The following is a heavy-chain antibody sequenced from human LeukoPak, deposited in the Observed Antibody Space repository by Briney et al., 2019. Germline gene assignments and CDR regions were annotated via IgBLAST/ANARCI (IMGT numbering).Heavy chain of an antibody. CDR1: GFTFSSYW. V-gene: IGHV3-7*01. Sequence: GGSLRLSCVASGFTFSSYWMSWVRQAPGKGLEWVANIKSDGSEKYYVDYVRGRFTISRDNAKNSLFLQMSSLGAEDAAVYYCARDLRAVIVPSAGRGVYGDYMGVWGIGTTVTISS. J-gene: IGHJ6*03. CDR3: ARDLRAVIVPSAGRGVYGDYMGV. CDR2: IKSDGSEK. D-gene: IGHD3-10*01.